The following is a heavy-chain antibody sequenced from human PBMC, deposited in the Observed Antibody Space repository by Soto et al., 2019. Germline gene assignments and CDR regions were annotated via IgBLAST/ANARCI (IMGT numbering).Heavy chain of an antibody. J-gene: IGHJ4*02. D-gene: IGHD6-19*01. CDR3: AKDRSGWYWVNYLDY. V-gene: IGHV3-23*01. CDR2: ISGSGGST. CDR1: AFTFSSYA. Sequence: GGSRRLSCAASAFTFSSYAMSWGRPPAGKGLEWVSAISGSGGSTYYADSVKGRFTISRDNSKNTLYLQMNSLRAEDTAVYYCAKDRSGWYWVNYLDYWGQGTLVTVSS.